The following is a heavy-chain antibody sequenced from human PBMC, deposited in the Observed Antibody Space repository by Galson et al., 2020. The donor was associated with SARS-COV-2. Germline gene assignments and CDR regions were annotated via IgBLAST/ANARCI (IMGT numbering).Heavy chain of an antibody. J-gene: IGHJ3*02. CDR3: TKGRGSRDGSFEI. Sequence: GESLKIPCAASGFIFSNYAMSWVRQAPGKGLEWVSGITGSGDTYYGDSAKGRFTVSRDNSKNTLDLQMNGLRGDDTAIFYCTKGRGSRDGSFEIWCQGTLVTVSS. CDR2: ITGSGDT. D-gene: IGHD3-10*01. V-gene: IGHV3-23*01. CDR1: GFIFSNYA.